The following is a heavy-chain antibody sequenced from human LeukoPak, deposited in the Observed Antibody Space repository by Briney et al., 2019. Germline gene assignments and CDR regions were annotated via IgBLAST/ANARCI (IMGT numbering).Heavy chain of an antibody. CDR3: AKDRGDY. D-gene: IGHD3-10*01. CDR1: GFSVNNNY. J-gene: IGHJ4*02. Sequence: PGGSLRLSCAASGFSVNNNYVNWVRQAPGKGLEWVSAISGSGGSTYYADSVKGRFTISRDNSKNTLYLQMNSLRAEDTAVYYCAKDRGDYWGQGTLVTVSS. CDR2: ISGSGGST. V-gene: IGHV3-23*01.